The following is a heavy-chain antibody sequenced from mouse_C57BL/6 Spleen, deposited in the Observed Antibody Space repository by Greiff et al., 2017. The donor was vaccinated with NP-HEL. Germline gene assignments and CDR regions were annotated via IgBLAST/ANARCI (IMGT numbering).Heavy chain of an antibody. CDR1: GFTFSSYA. D-gene: IGHD1-1*01. J-gene: IGHJ1*03. CDR3: ARDPINYYGSSYWYFDV. V-gene: IGHV5-4*01. CDR2: ISDGGSYT. Sequence: DVMLVESGGGLVKPGGSLKLSCAASGFTFSSYAMSWVRQTPEKRLEWVATISDGGSYTYYPDNVKGRFTISRDNAKNNLYLQMSHLKSEDTAMYYCARDPINYYGSSYWYFDVWGTGTTVTVSS.